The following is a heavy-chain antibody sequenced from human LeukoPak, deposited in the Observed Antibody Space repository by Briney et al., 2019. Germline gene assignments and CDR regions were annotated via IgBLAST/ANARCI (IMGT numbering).Heavy chain of an antibody. D-gene: IGHD5-12*01. J-gene: IGHJ4*02. CDR1: GYTFTNYD. CDR2: MNPNSGNT. V-gene: IGHV1-8*01. Sequence: ASAKVSCKASGYTFTNYDISWVRQATGQGLEWMGWMNPNSGNTGYAEKFQGRVTMTRDTSISTAYMELSSLRSDDTAVYYCARNSGLADCWGQGTLVTVSS. CDR3: ARNSGLADC.